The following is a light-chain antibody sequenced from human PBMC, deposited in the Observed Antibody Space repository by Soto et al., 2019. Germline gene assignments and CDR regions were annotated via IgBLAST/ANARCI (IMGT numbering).Light chain of an antibody. CDR3: CSHACGGTLV. V-gene: IGLV2-23*01. Sequence: QSALTQPASVSGSPGQSISVSCTGTSSDVGKYKFVSWYQQHPGKAPKLLIYEGTKRPSGVSNRFSGSKSGNTASLTISGLQAEDEADDYCCSHACGGTLVFGGGTKLTVL. J-gene: IGLJ3*02. CDR2: EGT. CDR1: SSDVGKYKF.